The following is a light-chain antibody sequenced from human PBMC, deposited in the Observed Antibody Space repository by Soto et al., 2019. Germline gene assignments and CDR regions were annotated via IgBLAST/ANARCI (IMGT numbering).Light chain of an antibody. CDR3: QQSYSTLYT. CDR2: AAS. Sequence: DIRVTQSPSSLSASVVDRVTITCRASQSISSYLNWYQQKPGKAPKLLIYAASSLQSGVPSRFSGSGSGTDFTLTISSLQPEDFATYYCQQSYSTLYTFGQGTKLEIK. V-gene: IGKV1-39*01. J-gene: IGKJ2*01. CDR1: QSISSY.